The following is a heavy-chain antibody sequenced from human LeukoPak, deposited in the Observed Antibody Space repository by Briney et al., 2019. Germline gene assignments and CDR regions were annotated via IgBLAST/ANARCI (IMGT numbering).Heavy chain of an antibody. CDR3: ARDRGTWNDDGFDY. V-gene: IGHV4-59*12. D-gene: IGHD1-1*01. Sequence: SETLSLTCSVSGGAISRYYWSWIRQPPGKGLEWIGYIYYSGSTNYNPSLKSRVTISVDTSKNQFSLKLSSVTAADTAVYYCARDRGTWNDDGFDYWGQGTLVTVSS. J-gene: IGHJ4*02. CDR2: IYYSGST. CDR1: GGAISRYY.